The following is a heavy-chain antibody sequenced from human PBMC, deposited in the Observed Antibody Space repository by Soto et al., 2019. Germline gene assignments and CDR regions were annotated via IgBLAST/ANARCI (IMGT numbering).Heavy chain of an antibody. V-gene: IGHV1-3*01. Sequence: GASVKVSCKASGYTFTSYAVHWVRQAPGQRLEWMGWINAGNGNTKYSQKFQGRVTITRDTSASTAYMELSSLRSEDTAVYYCARDQAYYDFWSGSSSWFDPWGQGTLVTVSS. CDR1: GYTFTSYA. J-gene: IGHJ5*02. CDR2: INAGNGNT. D-gene: IGHD3-3*01. CDR3: ARDQAYYDFWSGSSSWFDP.